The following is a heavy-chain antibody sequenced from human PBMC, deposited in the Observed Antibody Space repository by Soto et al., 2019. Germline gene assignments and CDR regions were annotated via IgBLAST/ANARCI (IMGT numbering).Heavy chain of an antibody. D-gene: IGHD1-1*01. CDR2: IYYSGST. Sequence: QVQLQESGPGLVKPSQTLSLTCTVSGGSISSGAYYWSWIRQHPGKGLEWIGYIYYSGSTYSNPSLKSRVAISVDKSKNRYSLKLSSVTAADTAVYYCAAVRQHYFDFWGQGTLVTVSS. J-gene: IGHJ4*01. V-gene: IGHV4-31*03. CDR1: GGSISSGAYY. CDR3: AAVRQHYFDF.